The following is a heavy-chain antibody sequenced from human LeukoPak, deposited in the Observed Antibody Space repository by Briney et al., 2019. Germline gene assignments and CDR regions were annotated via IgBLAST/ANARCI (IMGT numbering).Heavy chain of an antibody. V-gene: IGHV4-4*07. J-gene: IGHJ5*02. CDR1: GGSISSYY. Sequence: SGTLSLTCTVSGGSISSYYWSWIRQPAGKGLEWIGRIYTSGSTNYNPSLKSRVTMSVDTSKNQFSLKLSSVSAADTAVYYCARESIVVVPAARRNWFDPWGQGTLVTVSS. CDR2: IYTSGST. CDR3: ARESIVVVPAARRNWFDP. D-gene: IGHD2-2*01.